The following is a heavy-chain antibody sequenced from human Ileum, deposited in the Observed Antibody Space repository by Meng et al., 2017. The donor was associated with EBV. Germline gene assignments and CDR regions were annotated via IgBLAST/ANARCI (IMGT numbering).Heavy chain of an antibody. V-gene: IGHV1-2*04. Sequence: QVQLVQSGAEGKKPGASVKVSCKASGSTFNGYYMHWVRQAPGQGLEWMGWINPNSGGTNYAQKFQGWVTMTRDTSISTAYMELSRLRSDDTAVYYCARDWEGSWAVFDYWGQGTLVTVSS. CDR3: ARDWEGSWAVFDY. J-gene: IGHJ4*02. D-gene: IGHD6-13*01. CDR2: INPNSGGT. CDR1: GSTFNGYY.